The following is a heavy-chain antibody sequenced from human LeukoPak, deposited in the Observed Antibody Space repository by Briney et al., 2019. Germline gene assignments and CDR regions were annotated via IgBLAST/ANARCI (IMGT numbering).Heavy chain of an antibody. D-gene: IGHD5/OR15-5a*01. CDR2: IKQDGSEK. CDR1: GFTFSSYW. CDR3: ARVRMGLRNYYYYYMDV. J-gene: IGHJ6*03. Sequence: GGSLRLSCAASGFTFSSYWMSWVRQAPGKGLEWVANIKQDGSEKYYVDSGKGRFTISRDNAKNSLYLQMNSLRAEDTAVYYCARVRMGLRNYYYYYMDVWGKGTTVTVSS. V-gene: IGHV3-7*01.